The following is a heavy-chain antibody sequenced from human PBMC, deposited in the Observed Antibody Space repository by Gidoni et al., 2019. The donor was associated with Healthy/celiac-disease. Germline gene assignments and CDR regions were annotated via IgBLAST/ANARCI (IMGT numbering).Heavy chain of an antibody. J-gene: IGHJ1*01. CDR1: GGSFSGHY. V-gene: IGHV4-34*01. CDR3: ARRRITMVRGAQGAYFQN. D-gene: IGHD3-10*01. CDR2: INHSGST. Sequence: QVQLQQWGAGLSKPSETLSLPCAVYGGSFSGHYWSWIRPPPGKGLEWIGSINHSGSTNYYPSLTSRDTISVSTSKSQFSLELSSVTAAETDVYYCARRRITMVRGAQGAYFQNWGQGTLVTVSS.